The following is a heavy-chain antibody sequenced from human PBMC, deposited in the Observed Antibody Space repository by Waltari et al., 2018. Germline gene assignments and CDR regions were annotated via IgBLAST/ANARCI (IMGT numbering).Heavy chain of an antibody. CDR3: AKSGRSPWAFDI. Sequence: ELPLVESGGVLVQPGGSLSLSCTAAGFTFSGYGMTWVRQAPGKGLEGVSAIGGSTGSTNYADSVRGRFTISRDNSKNTLYLQMNSLRAEDTALYYCAKSGRSPWAFDIWGQGTMVTVSS. CDR2: IGGSTGST. CDR1: GFTFSGYG. J-gene: IGHJ3*02. D-gene: IGHD3-10*01. V-gene: IGHV3-23*04.